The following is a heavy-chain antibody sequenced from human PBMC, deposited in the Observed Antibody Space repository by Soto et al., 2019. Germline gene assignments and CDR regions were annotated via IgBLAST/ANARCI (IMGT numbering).Heavy chain of an antibody. CDR2: IYHSGST. J-gene: IGHJ4*02. D-gene: IGHD3-3*01. Sequence: SETLSLTCAVSSGSISSSNWWSWVRQPPGKGLEWIGEIYHSGSTNYNPSLKSRVTLSVDKSKNQFSLKLSSVTAADTAVYYCARVVTIFGVVIAFDYWGQGTLVTVSS. V-gene: IGHV4-4*02. CDR3: ARVVTIFGVVIAFDY. CDR1: SGSISSSNW.